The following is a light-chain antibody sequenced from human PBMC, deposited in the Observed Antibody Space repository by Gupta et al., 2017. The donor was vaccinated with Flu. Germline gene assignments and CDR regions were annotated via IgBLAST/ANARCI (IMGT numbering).Light chain of an antibody. J-gene: IGKJ4*01. V-gene: IGKV1-39*01. CDR3: QQSYSTPLT. CDR1: QSISSY. CDR2: AAS. Sequence: PSIMSETVGDRVTITCRASQSISSYLNWYQQKPGKAPKLLISAASSLQSGVPSRFSGSGSGTDFTLTISNLQAEDSATYYCQQSYSTPLTFGRGTKLEIK.